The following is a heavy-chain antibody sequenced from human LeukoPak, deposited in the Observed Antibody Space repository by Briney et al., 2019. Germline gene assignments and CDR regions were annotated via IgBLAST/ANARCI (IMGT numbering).Heavy chain of an antibody. J-gene: IGHJ4*02. CDR1: GYTFTSYG. CDR2: ISAYNGNT. Sequence: ASVKVSCKASGYTFTSYGISWVRQAPGQGLEWMGWISAYNGNTNYAQKLQGRVTMTTDTSTSTAYMELRSLRSDDTAVYYCARDLPEAGCSRTSCHDLGQGTLVTVSS. V-gene: IGHV1-18*01. D-gene: IGHD2-2*01. CDR3: ARDLPEAGCSRTSCHD.